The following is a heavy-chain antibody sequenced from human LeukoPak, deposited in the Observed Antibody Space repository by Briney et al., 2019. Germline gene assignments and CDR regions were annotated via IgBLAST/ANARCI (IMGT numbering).Heavy chain of an antibody. CDR1: GFTFSSYA. Sequence: SGGSLRLSCAASGFTFSSYAISWVRQAPGQGLEWMGGIIPIFGTANYAQKFQGRVTITADESTSTAYMELSSLRSEDTAVYYCARGLKALGTASNYMDVWGKGTTVTVSS. CDR3: ARGLKALGTASNYMDV. J-gene: IGHJ6*03. CDR2: IIPIFGTA. D-gene: IGHD1-1*01. V-gene: IGHV1-69*01.